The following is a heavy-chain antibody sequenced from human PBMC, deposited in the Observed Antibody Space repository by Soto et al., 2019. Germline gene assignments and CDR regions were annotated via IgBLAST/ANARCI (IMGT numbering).Heavy chain of an antibody. CDR1: GYTFSTHA. J-gene: IGHJ6*02. D-gene: IGHD1-1*01. V-gene: IGHV1-3*01. Sequence: ASVKVSCKASGYTFSTHAMHWVRQAPGQSLEWMGWINGGTGQTKHSHRFQDRISITRDTSASTAYMELSSLRSEDTAVYDCARGKGMEENYYYYGLDIWGQGTTVTVSS. CDR2: INGGTGQT. CDR3: ARGKGMEENYYYYGLDI.